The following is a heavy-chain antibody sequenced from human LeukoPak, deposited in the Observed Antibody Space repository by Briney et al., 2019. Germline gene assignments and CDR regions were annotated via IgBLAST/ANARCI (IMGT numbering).Heavy chain of an antibody. CDR2: IIPIFGIA. V-gene: IGHV1-69*04. CDR3: ARKYYDSSAYTPDAFDI. J-gene: IGHJ3*02. CDR1: GGTFSSYA. D-gene: IGHD3-22*01. Sequence: SVKVSCKASGGTFSSYAISWVRQAPGQGLEWMGRIIPIFGIANYAQKFQGRVTITADKSTSTAYMELSSLRSEDTAVYHCARKYYDSSAYTPDAFDIWGQGTMVTVSS.